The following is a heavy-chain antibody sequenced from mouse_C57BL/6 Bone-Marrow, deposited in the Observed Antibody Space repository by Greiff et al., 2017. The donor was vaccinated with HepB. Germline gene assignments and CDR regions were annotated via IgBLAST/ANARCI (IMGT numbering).Heavy chain of an antibody. D-gene: IGHD1-1*01. V-gene: IGHV1-81*01. J-gene: IGHJ2*01. CDR1: GYTFTSYG. Sequence: QVQLQQSGAELARPGASVKLSCKASGYTFTSYGISWVKQRTGQGLEWIGAIYPRSGNTYYNEKFKGKATLTADKSSSTAYMELRSLTSEDSAVYFCARRNPITTVVADYLDDWGQGTTLTVSS. CDR2: IYPRSGNT. CDR3: ARRNPITTVVADYLDD.